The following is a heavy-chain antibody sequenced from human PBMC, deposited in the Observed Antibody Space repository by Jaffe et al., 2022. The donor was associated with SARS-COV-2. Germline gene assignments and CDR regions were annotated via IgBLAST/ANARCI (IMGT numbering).Heavy chain of an antibody. CDR1: GFSLSTSGMC. Sequence: QVTLRESGPALVKPTQTLTLTCTFSGFSLSTSGMCVSWIRQPPGKALEWLALIDWDDDKYYSTSLKTRLTISKDTSKNQVVLTMTNMDPVDTATYYCARSYDSSGYYWENIGSTWFDPWGQGTLVTVSS. V-gene: IGHV2-70*01. CDR3: ARSYDSSGYYWENIGSTWFDP. J-gene: IGHJ5*02. D-gene: IGHD3-22*01. CDR2: IDWDDDK.